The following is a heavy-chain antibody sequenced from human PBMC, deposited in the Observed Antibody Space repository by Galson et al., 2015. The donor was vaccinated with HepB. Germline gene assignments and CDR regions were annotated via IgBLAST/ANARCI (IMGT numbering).Heavy chain of an antibody. CDR2: ISGRGSST. CDR3: ATFMDTSLDVDY. CDR1: GFTFSSYA. D-gene: IGHD5-18*01. J-gene: IGHJ4*02. V-gene: IGHV3-23*01. Sequence: SLRLSCAASGFTFSSYAMTWVRQAPGKGLEWVSAISGRGSSTYYADSVKGRFTIPRDNSKDTLCLQMNSLRAEDTAVYYCATFMDTSLDVDYWGQGTLVTVSS.